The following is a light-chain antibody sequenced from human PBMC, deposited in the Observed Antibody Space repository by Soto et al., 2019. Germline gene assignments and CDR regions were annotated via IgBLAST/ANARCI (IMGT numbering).Light chain of an antibody. V-gene: IGLV1-51*02. J-gene: IGLJ1*01. Sequence: QSVLTQPPSVSAAPGQKVTISCSGSSSNIGNNYVSWYQQLPGTAPKLLIYENNKRPSGIPDRFSGSKSGTSATLGITGLQTGDEADYYWGTWDSSLSALFGTGTKVTVL. CDR1: SSNIGNNY. CDR2: ENN. CDR3: GTWDSSLSAL.